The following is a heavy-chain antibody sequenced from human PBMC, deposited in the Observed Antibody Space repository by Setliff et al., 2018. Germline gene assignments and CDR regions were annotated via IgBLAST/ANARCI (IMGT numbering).Heavy chain of an antibody. V-gene: IGHV3-49*04. J-gene: IGHJ4*02. Sequence: GGSLRLSCTTSGFTFGDYTMTWVRQAPGKGLEWVGLIGSETYGGVAEYAASVKGRFTISRDDSKSIAYLRMNSLKIEDTAVYYCTRDFWPESSGFAFGQWGQGTLVTVSS. CDR3: TRDFWPESSGFAFGQ. CDR2: IGSETYGGVA. CDR1: GFTFGDYT. D-gene: IGHD3-22*01.